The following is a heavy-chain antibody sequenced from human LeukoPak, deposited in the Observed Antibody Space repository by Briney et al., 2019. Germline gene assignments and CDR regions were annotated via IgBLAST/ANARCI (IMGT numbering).Heavy chain of an antibody. Sequence: GGSLRLSCAASGFTVSSNYMNWVREAPGKGLEWVSVIYSGGSTNYADSVKGRFTISRDNSKNTLYLQMNSLRAEDTAVYYCIYGYTLDFWGQGTLVTVSS. CDR1: GFTVSSNY. V-gene: IGHV3-53*01. J-gene: IGHJ4*02. D-gene: IGHD5-18*01. CDR3: IYGYTLDF. CDR2: IYSGGST.